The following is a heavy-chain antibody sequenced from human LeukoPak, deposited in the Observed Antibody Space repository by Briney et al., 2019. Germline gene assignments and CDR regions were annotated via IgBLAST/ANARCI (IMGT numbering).Heavy chain of an antibody. J-gene: IGHJ3*02. V-gene: IGHV4-34*01. CDR3: ARAGIFGVVKSFDI. CDR1: GGSFSGYY. D-gene: IGHD3-3*02. CDR2: INHSGST. Sequence: SETLSLTCAVYGGSFSGYYWSWIRQPPGKGLEWIGEINHSGSTNYNPSLKGRVTISVDTSKNQFSLKLSSVTAADTAVYYCARAGIFGVVKSFDIWGQGTMVTVSS.